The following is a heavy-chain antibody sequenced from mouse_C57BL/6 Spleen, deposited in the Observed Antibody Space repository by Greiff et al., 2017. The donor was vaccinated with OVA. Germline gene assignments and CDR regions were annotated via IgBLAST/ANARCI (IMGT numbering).Heavy chain of an antibody. CDR2: ISYDGSN. J-gene: IGHJ1*03. V-gene: IGHV3-6*01. CDR3: ARVKGTSLYWYFDV. CDR1: GYSITSGYY. Sequence: EVKLQESGPGLVKPSQSLSLTCSVTGYSITSGYYWNWIRQFPGNKLEWMGYISYDGSNNYNPSLKNRISITRDTSKNQFFLKLNSVTTEDTATYYCARVKGTSLYWYFDVWGTGTTVTVSS. D-gene: IGHD3-3*01.